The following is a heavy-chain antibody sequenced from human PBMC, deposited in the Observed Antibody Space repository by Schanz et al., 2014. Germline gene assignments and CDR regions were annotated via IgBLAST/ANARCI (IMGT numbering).Heavy chain of an antibody. J-gene: IGHJ4*02. CDR2: INSDGTKR. CDR3: ARGLIAAAGGAFDY. V-gene: IGHV3-33*08. CDR1: GFTLSSYG. D-gene: IGHD6-13*01. Sequence: QVRLVESGGGVVQPGRSLRLSCAASGFTLSSYGMHWVRQAPGKGLEWVAFINSDGTKRFYADSVKSRFTMSRDNSKNTLYLQMNSLRAGDAAVYYCARGLIAAAGGAFDYWGQGTLVAVSA.